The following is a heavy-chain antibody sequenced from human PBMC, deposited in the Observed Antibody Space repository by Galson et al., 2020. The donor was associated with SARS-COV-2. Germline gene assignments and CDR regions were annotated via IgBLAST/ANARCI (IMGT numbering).Heavy chain of an antibody. CDR1: VFSVSRND. V-gene: IGHV3-53*01. D-gene: IGHD3-3*01. CDR2: IYNGGA. CDR3: ARSSGDFWSGYYVDS. J-gene: IGHJ4*02. Sequence: GESLKISCAASVFSVSRNDMSWVRQAPGKGLEWVSLIYNGGAYYTGSVKGRFTISRDNSKNAVYLQMNSLRAEDTALYYCARSSGDFWSGYYVDSWGQGTLVTVSS.